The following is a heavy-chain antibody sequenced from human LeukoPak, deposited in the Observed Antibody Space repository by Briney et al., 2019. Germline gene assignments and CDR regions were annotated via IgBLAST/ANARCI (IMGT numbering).Heavy chain of an antibody. D-gene: IGHD5-18*01. CDR1: GFTFSSYS. Sequence: PGGSLRLSCAASGFTFSSYSMNWVRQAPGKGLEWVSAISGSGGSTYYADSVKGRFTISRDNSKNTLYLQMNSLRAEDTAVYYCATRLRYSYGYYFDYWGQGTLVTVSS. V-gene: IGHV3-23*01. CDR2: ISGSGGST. CDR3: ATRLRYSYGYYFDY. J-gene: IGHJ4*02.